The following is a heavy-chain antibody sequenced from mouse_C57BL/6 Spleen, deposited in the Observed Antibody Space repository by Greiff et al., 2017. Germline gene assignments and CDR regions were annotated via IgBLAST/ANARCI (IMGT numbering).Heavy chain of an antibody. Sequence: EVHLVESGPGLVKPSQSLSLTCSVTGYSITSGYYWNWIRQFPGNKLEWMGYISYDGSNNYNPSLKNRISITRDTSKNQFFLKLNSVTTEDTATYYCARGANWDEGYAMDYWGQGTSVTVSS. CDR3: ARGANWDEGYAMDY. V-gene: IGHV3-6*01. J-gene: IGHJ4*01. D-gene: IGHD4-1*02. CDR1: GYSITSGYY. CDR2: ISYDGSN.